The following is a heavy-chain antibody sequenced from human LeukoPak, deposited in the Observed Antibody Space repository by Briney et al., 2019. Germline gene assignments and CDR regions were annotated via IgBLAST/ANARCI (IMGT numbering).Heavy chain of an antibody. CDR3: AKALYDYVWGSYRHLDY. D-gene: IGHD3-16*02. CDR2: ISGSGGST. CDR1: GFTFSSYA. J-gene: IGHJ4*02. Sequence: GGSLRLSCAASGFTFSSYAMSWVRQAPGKGLEWVSAISGSGGSTYYADSVKGRFTISRDNSKNTLYLQMNRLSPEDPAVYYCAKALYDYVWGSYRHLDYWGQGTLVTVSS. V-gene: IGHV3-23*01.